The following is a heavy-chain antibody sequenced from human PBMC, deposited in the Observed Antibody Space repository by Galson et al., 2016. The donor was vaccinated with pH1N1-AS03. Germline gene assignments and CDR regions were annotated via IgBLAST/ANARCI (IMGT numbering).Heavy chain of an antibody. D-gene: IGHD2-8*01. V-gene: IGHV3-21*01. Sequence: SLRLSCAASGFIFSAYPMNWVRQAPGKGLEWVSFIGTSSTYIYYADSVKGRSTISRDNAKNSLYLQMNSLRAEDTAVYYCFEINNGGGQGTLVTVSS. CDR3: FEINNG. J-gene: IGHJ4*02. CDR1: GFIFSAYP. CDR2: IGTSSTYI.